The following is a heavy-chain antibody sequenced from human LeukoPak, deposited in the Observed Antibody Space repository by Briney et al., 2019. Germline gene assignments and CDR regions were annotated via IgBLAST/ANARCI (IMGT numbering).Heavy chain of an antibody. CDR3: TRDQYGGGRFSWGERVY. J-gene: IGHJ4*02. CDR1: GYTFSTYG. Sequence: ASVKVSCKSSGYTFSTYGITWVRQAPGQGPEWMGWISAYNGNTNYAHKLQGRVTLTTDTSTSTAYIELKSLTSDEPAVYYCTRDQYGGGRFSWGERVYWGQGTLVTVSS. D-gene: IGHD2-21*01. CDR2: ISAYNGNT. V-gene: IGHV1-18*01.